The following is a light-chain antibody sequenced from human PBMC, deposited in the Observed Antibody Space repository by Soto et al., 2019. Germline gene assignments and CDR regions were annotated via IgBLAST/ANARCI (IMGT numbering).Light chain of an antibody. CDR3: QQYA. CDR2: GAS. V-gene: IGKV3-20*01. Sequence: EIVLTQSPGTLSLSPGERATLSCRASQSVSSSYLAWYQQKPGQAPRLLIYGASSRATGIPDRSSGSGSGTDFTLTISRLEPEDFAVYYCQQYAFGQGTKVDIK. J-gene: IGKJ1*01. CDR1: QSVSSSY.